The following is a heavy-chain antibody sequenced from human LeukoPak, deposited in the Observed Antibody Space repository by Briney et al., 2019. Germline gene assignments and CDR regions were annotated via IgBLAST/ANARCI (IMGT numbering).Heavy chain of an antibody. D-gene: IGHD5-12*01. CDR2: MNANSANL. V-gene: IGHV1-8*01. CDR1: GDTFTSYD. J-gene: IGHJ4*02. Sequence: ASVKLSCKTSGDTFTSYDINWVRQAPGQGREWMGWMNANSANLEFAQNFQGRATMTRDTPINTAYMELNSLRSEDTAVYYCGRRGGYHHLDYWGPGTLVTVSS. CDR3: GRRGGYHHLDY.